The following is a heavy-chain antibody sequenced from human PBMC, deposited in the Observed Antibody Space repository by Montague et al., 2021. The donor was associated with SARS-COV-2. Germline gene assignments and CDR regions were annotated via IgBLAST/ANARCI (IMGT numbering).Heavy chain of an antibody. CDR2: IYHSGST. CDR3: ASRGAGWFGSNPERFDY. CDR1: GGSISSSNW. V-gene: IGHV4-4*02. J-gene: IGHJ4*02. D-gene: IGHD3-10*01. Sequence: SETLSLTCAVSGGSISSSNWWSWARQPPGKGLEWIGEIYHSGSTNYNPSLKSRVTISVDKSKNQFSLKLSSVTAADTAVNYCASRGAGWFGSNPERFDYWGQGTLVTVSS.